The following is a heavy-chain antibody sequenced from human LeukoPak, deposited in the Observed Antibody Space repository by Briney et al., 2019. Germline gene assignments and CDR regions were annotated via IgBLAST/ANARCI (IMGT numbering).Heavy chain of an antibody. CDR2: IYYSGST. J-gene: IGHJ4*02. CDR3: ARGRDSSGYRTDY. CDR1: GGSISSYY. Sequence: SETLSLTCTVSGGSISSYYWSWIRQPPGRGLEWIGYIYYSGSTNYNPSLKSRVTISVDTSKNQFSLKLNSVTAADTAVYYCARGRDSSGYRTDYWGQGTLVTVSS. V-gene: IGHV4-59*01. D-gene: IGHD3-22*01.